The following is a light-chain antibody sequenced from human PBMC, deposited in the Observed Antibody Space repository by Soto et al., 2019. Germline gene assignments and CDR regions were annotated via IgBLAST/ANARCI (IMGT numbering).Light chain of an antibody. Sequence: DMQMTQSHSALAGSVGDRVTITCRASEAISSWLAWYQQKPGKAPKLLIYKASTLNSGVPYRFSSSGSGTDFTLTISSLEPEEFATYYCQQSNSYSRTFGQGTRVEIK. J-gene: IGKJ1*01. CDR3: QQSNSYSRT. CDR2: KAS. V-gene: IGKV1-5*03. CDR1: EAISSW.